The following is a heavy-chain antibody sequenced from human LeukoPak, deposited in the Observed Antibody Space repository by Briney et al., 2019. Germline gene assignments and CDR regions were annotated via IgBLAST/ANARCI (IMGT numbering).Heavy chain of an antibody. D-gene: IGHD6-19*01. J-gene: IGHJ4*02. CDR1: GGSVSSYY. V-gene: IGHV4-59*02. Sequence: SETLSLTCTVSGGSVSSYYWSGIRQPPGKGLEWIGYIYNSGTTNYNPSLESRVTISVDTSNNQFSLKMSSVTAADTAVYYCARSPLIRGGWRSYYFDYWGQGTLVTVSS. CDR3: ARSPLIRGGWRSYYFDY. CDR2: IYNSGTT.